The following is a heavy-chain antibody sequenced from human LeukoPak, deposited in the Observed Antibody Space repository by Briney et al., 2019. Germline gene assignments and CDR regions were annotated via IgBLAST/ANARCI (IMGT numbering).Heavy chain of an antibody. Sequence: ASVKVPCKASGYTFTSYDINWVRQATGQGLEWMGWMNPNSGNTGYAQKFQGRVTITRNTSISTAYMELSSLRSEDTAVYYCARVSRRITIFGVVISRWFDPWGQGTLVTVSS. CDR2: MNPNSGNT. CDR3: ARVSRRITIFGVVISRWFDP. J-gene: IGHJ5*02. CDR1: GYTFTSYD. V-gene: IGHV1-8*03. D-gene: IGHD3-3*01.